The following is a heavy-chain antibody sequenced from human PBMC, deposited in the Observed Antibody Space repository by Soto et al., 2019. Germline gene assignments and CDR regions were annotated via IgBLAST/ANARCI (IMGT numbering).Heavy chain of an antibody. CDR1: GFTFSSYW. V-gene: IGHV3-74*01. Sequence: EVQLVESGGGLVQPGGSLRLSCAASGFTFSSYWMHWVRQAPGKGLVWVSRINSDGSSTSYADSVKGRFTISRDNAKNTLYLQMNSLRAEDTAVYYCARADYYDSSGYYTPPLDYWGQGTLVTVSS. CDR3: ARADYYDSSGYYTPPLDY. D-gene: IGHD3-22*01. CDR2: INSDGSST. J-gene: IGHJ4*02.